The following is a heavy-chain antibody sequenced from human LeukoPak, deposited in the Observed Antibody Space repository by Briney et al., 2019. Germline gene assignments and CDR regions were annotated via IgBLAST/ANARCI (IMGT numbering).Heavy chain of an antibody. J-gene: IGHJ6*02. V-gene: IGHV4-59*01. CDR1: GGSISSYY. CDR2: IYYSGST. CDR3: ARAPSYCSGGSCYFGYYYYGMDV. Sequence: SETLSLTCTVSGGSISSYYWSWIRQPPGKGLEWIGYIYYSGSTNYNPSLKSRVTIPVDTSKNQFSLKLSSVTAADTAVYYCARAPSYCSGGSCYFGYYYYGMDVWGQGTTVTVSS. D-gene: IGHD2-15*01.